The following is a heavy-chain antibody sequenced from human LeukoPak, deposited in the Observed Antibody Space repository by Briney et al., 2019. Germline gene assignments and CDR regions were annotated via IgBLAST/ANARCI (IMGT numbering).Heavy chain of an antibody. D-gene: IGHD5-24*01. V-gene: IGHV3-21*01. CDR3: ARIGPGTDVYNSFDY. Sequence: GGSLRLSCAASGFDFSNYDMTWVRQAPGKGLEYVSSISRGGNYIYSADSVRGRFSISRNNAENSLFLQMNSLRGEDTAVYYCARIGPGTDVYNSFDYWGQGTLVTVSS. CDR2: ISRGGNYI. CDR1: GFDFSNYD. J-gene: IGHJ4*02.